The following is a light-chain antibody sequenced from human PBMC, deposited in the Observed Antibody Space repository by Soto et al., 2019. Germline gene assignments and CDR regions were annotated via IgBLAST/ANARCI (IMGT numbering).Light chain of an antibody. CDR1: QTVSSSY. CDR2: GAS. V-gene: IGKV3-20*01. CDR3: QQYGSSPPT. J-gene: IGKJ1*01. Sequence: EIVLTQSPGTLSLSPGERATLSCRASQTVSSSYLAWYQQKPGQAPRLLIYGASSRATGIPDRFSSSGSGTDFSLTISRLEAEDFAVYYCQQYGSSPPTFGQGTKVEIK.